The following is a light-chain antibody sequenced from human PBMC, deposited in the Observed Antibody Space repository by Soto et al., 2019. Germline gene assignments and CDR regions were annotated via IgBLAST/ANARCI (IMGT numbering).Light chain of an antibody. J-gene: IGLJ3*02. CDR3: EAWDDSLSGWV. V-gene: IGLV1-47*02. CDR2: NND. Sequence: QSVLTQPPSASGTPGQRVTISCSGSSSNIGSNYVAWYQQLPGTAPKLLIYNNDQRPSGFPDRFSGSKSGTSASLAISGLHSEDEADYYCEAWDDSLSGWVFGGGTKLTV. CDR1: SSNIGSNY.